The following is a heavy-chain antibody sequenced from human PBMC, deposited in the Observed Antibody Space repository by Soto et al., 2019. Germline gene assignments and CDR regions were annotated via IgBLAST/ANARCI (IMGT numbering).Heavy chain of an antibody. J-gene: IGHJ4*02. Sequence: EVQLVESGGVVVQPGGSLRLSCAASGFTFDDYTMHWVRQAPGKGLEWVSLISWDGGSTYYADSVKGRFAISRHNSKNSLYLQMNSLRTEDTALYYCAKDMRGSWYYFDYWGQGTLVTVSS. CDR2: ISWDGGST. CDR1: GFTFDDYT. V-gene: IGHV3-43*01. D-gene: IGHD6-13*01. CDR3: AKDMRGSWYYFDY.